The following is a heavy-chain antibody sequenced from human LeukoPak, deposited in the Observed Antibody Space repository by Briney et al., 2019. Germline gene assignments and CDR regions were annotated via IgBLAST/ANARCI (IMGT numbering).Heavy chain of an antibody. CDR1: GGSISSGSYY. CDR3: ARHCQGSRGIDH. V-gene: IGHV4-61*02. Sequence: PSETLSLTCTVSGGSISSGSYYWSWIRQPAGKGLEWIGRIYTSGSTNYNPSLKSRVTISVDTSRSQFSLKLTSVTAADTAVYYCARHCQGSRGIDHWGQGTLVTVSS. CDR2: IYTSGST. D-gene: IGHD2-15*01. J-gene: IGHJ4*02.